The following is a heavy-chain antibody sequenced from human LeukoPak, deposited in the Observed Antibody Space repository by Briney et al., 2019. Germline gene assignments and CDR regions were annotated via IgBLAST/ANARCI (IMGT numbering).Heavy chain of an antibody. CDR1: GFSFSGYT. CDR3: ARGRGCSSMSCYPDF. J-gene: IGHJ4*02. Sequence: GGSLRLSCTASGFSFSGYTINWVRQAPGRGLEWVSSISPSSHYIYYADSVKGRFTISRDNAKNSLYLQMHSLRAEDTAVYYCARGRGCSSMSCYPDFWGQGSLVTVSS. V-gene: IGHV3-21*01. D-gene: IGHD2-2*01. CDR2: ISPSSHYI.